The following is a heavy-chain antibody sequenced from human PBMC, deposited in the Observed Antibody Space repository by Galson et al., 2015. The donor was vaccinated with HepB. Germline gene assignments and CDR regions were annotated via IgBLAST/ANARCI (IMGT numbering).Heavy chain of an antibody. Sequence: SLRLSCAASGFTFSSYSMNWVRQAPGKGLEWVSYISSSSSTIYYADSVKGRFTISRDNAKNSLYLQMNSLRDEDTAVYYCARPGKYCSSTSCYYYYGMDVWGQGTTVTVSS. D-gene: IGHD2-2*01. V-gene: IGHV3-48*02. J-gene: IGHJ6*02. CDR1: GFTFSSYS. CDR3: ARPGKYCSSTSCYYYYGMDV. CDR2: ISSSSSTI.